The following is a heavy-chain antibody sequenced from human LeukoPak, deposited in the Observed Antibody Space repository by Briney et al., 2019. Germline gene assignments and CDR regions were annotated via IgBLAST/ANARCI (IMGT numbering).Heavy chain of an antibody. CDR2: IYTSGST. CDR3: ARELAQETLYYFDY. CDR1: GGSISSYY. J-gene: IGHJ4*02. V-gene: IGHV4-4*07. Sequence: PSETLSLTCTVSGGSISSYYWSWIRQPAGKGLEWIGRIYTSGSTNYNPSLKSRVTMSVDTSKNQFSLKLSSVTAADTAVYYCARELAQETLYYFDYWGQGTLVTVSS. D-gene: IGHD3-10*01.